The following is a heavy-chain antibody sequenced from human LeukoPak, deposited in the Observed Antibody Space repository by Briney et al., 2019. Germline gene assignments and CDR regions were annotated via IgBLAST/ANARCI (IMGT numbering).Heavy chain of an antibody. CDR3: TRVGYIDEGIDY. Sequence: GGSLRLSCVASGFPFSSYWMTWVRQAPGKGLEWVANIKQDGIKKSYVDSVKGRFTISRDNAKNSLYLQMNSLRAEDTAIYYCTRVGYIDEGIDYWGQGTLVTVSS. J-gene: IGHJ4*02. D-gene: IGHD5-12*01. CDR2: IKQDGIKK. V-gene: IGHV3-7*04. CDR1: GFPFSSYW.